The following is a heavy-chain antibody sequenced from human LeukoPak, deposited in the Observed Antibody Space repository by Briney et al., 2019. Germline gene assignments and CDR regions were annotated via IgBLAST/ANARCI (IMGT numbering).Heavy chain of an antibody. CDR2: IGGSGGTT. D-gene: IGHD2-21*02. J-gene: IGHJ4*02. V-gene: IGHV3-23*01. CDR3: AKDWSVVVTAILSN. Sequence: PGGSLRLSCAASGFTFSSYAMSWVRQAPGKGLEWVSAIGGSGGTTYYADSVKGRFTISRDNSKNTLYLQMNSLRAEDTAVYYCAKDWSVVVTAILSNWGQGTLVTVSS. CDR1: GFTFSSYA.